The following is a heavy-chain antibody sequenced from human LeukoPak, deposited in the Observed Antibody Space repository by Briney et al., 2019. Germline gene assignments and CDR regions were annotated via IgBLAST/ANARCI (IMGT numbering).Heavy chain of an antibody. CDR1: GGTFSSHA. Sequence: ASVKVSCKASGGTFSSHAISWVRQAPGQGLEWMGGIIPIFGTANYAQKFQGRVTITTDESTSTAYMELSSLRSEDTAVYYCARSFSGGSMNDADYWGQGTLVTVSS. V-gene: IGHV1-69*05. J-gene: IGHJ4*02. CDR3: ARSFSGGSMNDADY. D-gene: IGHD2-15*01. CDR2: IIPIFGTA.